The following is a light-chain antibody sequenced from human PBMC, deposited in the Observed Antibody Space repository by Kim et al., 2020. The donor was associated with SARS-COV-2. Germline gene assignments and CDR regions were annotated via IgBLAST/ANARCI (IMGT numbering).Light chain of an antibody. J-gene: IGKJ5*01. Sequence: IIMTQSPATLSVSPGERATLSCRASQSVSSNLAWYQQKPGQAPRLLIYDASTRATGIPARFSGSGSGTEFTLTISSLQSEDFAVYYCQQYNNWLSFGQGTRLEIK. V-gene: IGKV3-15*01. CDR2: DAS. CDR1: QSVSSN. CDR3: QQYNNWLS.